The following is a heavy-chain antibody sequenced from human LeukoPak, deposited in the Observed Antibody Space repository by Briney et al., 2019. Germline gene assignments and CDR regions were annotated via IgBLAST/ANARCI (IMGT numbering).Heavy chain of an antibody. Sequence: GGSLRLSCVASGFTFKTYAMDWVRQAPGKGLEWVSLITGNGRSIEYADSVKGRSTISRDNSKNTVYLQMNNLRAEDTGMYYCAKDLTPDGLFELDYWGQGILVTVSS. CDR2: ITGNGRSI. CDR3: AKDLTPDGLFELDY. D-gene: IGHD3-9*01. CDR1: GFTFKTYA. V-gene: IGHV3-23*01. J-gene: IGHJ4*02.